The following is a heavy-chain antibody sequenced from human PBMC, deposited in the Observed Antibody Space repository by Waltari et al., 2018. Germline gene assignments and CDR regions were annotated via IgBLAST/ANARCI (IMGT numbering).Heavy chain of an antibody. J-gene: IGHJ4*02. CDR3: TTGGGQWLSY. Sequence: EVALVEAGGGLVQPGGSRRLSCDASGFTLCNAWMGWVRQCPGKGLEWVGRIKSKTDGGTTDSAAPLKGRFTISRDDSKNTLYLQMNSLKTEDTAVYYCTTGGGQWLSYWGQGTLVTVSS. D-gene: IGHD6-19*01. CDR2: IKSKTDGGTT. CDR1: GFTLCNAW. V-gene: IGHV3-15*01.